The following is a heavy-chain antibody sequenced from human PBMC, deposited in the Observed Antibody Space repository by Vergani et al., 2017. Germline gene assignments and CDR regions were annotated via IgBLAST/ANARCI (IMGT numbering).Heavy chain of an antibody. J-gene: IGHJ3*02. V-gene: IGHV3-9*01. CDR3: ARDQMATIRGDAFDI. CDR2: ISWNSGSI. CDR1: GFTFDDYA. Sequence: EVQLVESGGGLVQPGRSLRLSCAASGFTFDDYAMHWVRQAPGKGLEWVSGISWNSGSIGYADSVKGRFTISRDNAKNSLYLQMNSLRAEDTAVYYCARDQMATIRGDAFDIWGQGTMVTVSS. D-gene: IGHD5-24*01.